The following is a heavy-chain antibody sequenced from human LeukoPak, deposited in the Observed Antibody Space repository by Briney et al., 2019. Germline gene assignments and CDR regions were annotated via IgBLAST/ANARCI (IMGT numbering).Heavy chain of an antibody. J-gene: IGHJ6*04. CDR3: AEAGLRYSRSYYYYGMDV. V-gene: IGHV3-23*01. CDR1: EYTFSSYA. Sequence: GRSLRLPCASSEYTFSSYAMSGVREAPGKGLECVSAITCSGGSTYYADFVRGRFPISRDNSKNTLYLQMNSLRAEDTAVYYCAEAGLRYSRSYYYYGMDVWGKGTTVTVSS. D-gene: IGHD3-9*01. CDR2: ITCSGGST.